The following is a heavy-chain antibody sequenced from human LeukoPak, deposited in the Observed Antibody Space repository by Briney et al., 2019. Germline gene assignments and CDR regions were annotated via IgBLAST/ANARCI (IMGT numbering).Heavy chain of an antibody. CDR2: INHSGST. D-gene: IGHD3-22*01. V-gene: IGHV4-34*01. J-gene: IGHJ5*02. CDR3: ARGRDYYDSSGYYSGNWFDP. CDR1: GGSFSGYY. Sequence: SETLSLTCAVYGGSFSGYYWSWIRQPPGKGLEWIGEINHSGSTNYNPSLKSRVTISVDTSKNQFSLKLSSVTAADTAVYYCARGRDYYDSSGYYSGNWFDPWGQGTLVTVSS.